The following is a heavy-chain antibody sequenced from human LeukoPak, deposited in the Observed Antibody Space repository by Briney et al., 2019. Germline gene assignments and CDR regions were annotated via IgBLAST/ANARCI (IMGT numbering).Heavy chain of an antibody. D-gene: IGHD6-13*01. CDR3: ARDGIAAAERWRYYGMDV. J-gene: IGHJ6*02. Sequence: SETLSLTCTVSGGSISSYYWSWIRQPAGKGLEWIGRICTSGSTNYNPSLKSRVTMSVDTSKNQFSLKLSSVTAADTAVYYCARDGIAAAERWRYYGMDVWGQGTTVTVSS. CDR2: ICTSGST. V-gene: IGHV4-4*07. CDR1: GGSISSYY.